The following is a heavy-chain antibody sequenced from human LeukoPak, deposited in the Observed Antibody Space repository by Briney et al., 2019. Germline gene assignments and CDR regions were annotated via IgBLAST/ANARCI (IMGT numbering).Heavy chain of an antibody. CDR2: ISGSGGST. V-gene: IGHV3-23*01. Sequence: GGSLRLSCAASGFTFSNFAITWVRQAPGKGLEWISAISGSGGSTYYADSVKGRFTISRDNSKNTLCLQMNSLRADDTAIYYYAKGGDSYYSYYYMDVWGKGTTVTVSS. D-gene: IGHD2-21*02. CDR3: AKGGDSYYSYYYMDV. CDR1: GFTFSNFA. J-gene: IGHJ6*03.